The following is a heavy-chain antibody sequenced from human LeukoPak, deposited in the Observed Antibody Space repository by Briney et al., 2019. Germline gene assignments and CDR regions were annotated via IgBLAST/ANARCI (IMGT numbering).Heavy chain of an antibody. CDR1: GGSIGSYY. D-gene: IGHD3-16*02. Sequence: SETLSLTCTVSGGSIGSYYWSWIRQPPGKGLEWIGYIYYSGSTNYNPSLKSRVTISVDTSKNQFSLKLSSVTAADTAVYYCARTYYDYVWGSYRPWYFDYWGQGTLVTVSS. V-gene: IGHV4-59*01. J-gene: IGHJ4*02. CDR2: IYYSGST. CDR3: ARTYYDYVWGSYRPWYFDY.